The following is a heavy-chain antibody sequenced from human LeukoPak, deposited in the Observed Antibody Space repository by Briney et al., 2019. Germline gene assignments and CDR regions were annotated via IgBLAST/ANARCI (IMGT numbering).Heavy chain of an antibody. J-gene: IGHJ4*02. Sequence: GGSLRLSCAASGFTFSSYEMNWVRQAPGEGLEWVSYISSSGTTIYYADSVKGRFTISRDNAKNSLYLQMNSLRAEDTAVYYCARPDGDYYYGSGSYFYYWGQGTLVTVSS. CDR2: ISSSGTTI. V-gene: IGHV3-48*03. CDR3: ARPDGDYYYGSGSYFYY. CDR1: GFTFSSYE. D-gene: IGHD3-10*01.